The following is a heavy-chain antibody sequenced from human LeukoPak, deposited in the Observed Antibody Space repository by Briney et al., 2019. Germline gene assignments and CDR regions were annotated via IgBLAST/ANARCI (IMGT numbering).Heavy chain of an antibody. CDR1: GGTFSSYA. Sequence: ASVKVSCKASGGTFSSYAISWVRQAPGQGLEWMGGIIPIFGTANYAQKFQGRVTITADESTSTAYMELSSLRSEDTAVYYCAKTTPNLLVLGFDIWGQGTMVTVSS. CDR2: IIPIFGTA. D-gene: IGHD6-6*01. V-gene: IGHV1-69*13. CDR3: AKTTPNLLVLGFDI. J-gene: IGHJ3*02.